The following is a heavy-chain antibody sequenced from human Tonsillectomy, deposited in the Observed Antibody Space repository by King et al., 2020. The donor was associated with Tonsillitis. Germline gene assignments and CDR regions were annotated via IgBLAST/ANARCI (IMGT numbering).Heavy chain of an antibody. CDR2: INSDGSST. Sequence: VQLVESGGGLVQPGGSLRLSCVASGFTFSSYWMHWVRQAPGKGLVWVSRINSDGSSTSYADSVKGRFTISRDNANNTLYLQVNSLRAEDTAVYYCAREYYGFWSGYYMDVWGKGTRVTVSS. J-gene: IGHJ6*03. D-gene: IGHD3-3*01. CDR1: GFTFSSYW. CDR3: AREYYGFWSGYYMDV. V-gene: IGHV3-74*01.